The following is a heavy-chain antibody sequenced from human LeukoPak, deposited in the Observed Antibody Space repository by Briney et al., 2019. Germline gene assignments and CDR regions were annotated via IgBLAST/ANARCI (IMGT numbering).Heavy chain of an antibody. J-gene: IGHJ4*02. CDR3: ASRAFYDSSGLDF. CDR1: VGSIRNYY. V-gene: IGHV4-59*08. Sequence: SETLSLTCSVSVGSIRNYYWTWIRQPPGKGREWIRHVSNSGNTKYNPSLKSRVTISIDTSKKHFSLNLSSVSAADTAVYYCASRAFYDSSGLDFWGQGILVTVSS. D-gene: IGHD3-22*01. CDR2: VSNSGNT.